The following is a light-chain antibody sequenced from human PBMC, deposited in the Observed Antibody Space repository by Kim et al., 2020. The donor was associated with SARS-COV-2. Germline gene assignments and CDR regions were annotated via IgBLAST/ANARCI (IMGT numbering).Light chain of an antibody. CDR2: AAS. V-gene: IGKV1-17*03. CDR1: QDINQN. J-gene: IGKJ2*01. Sequence: SASVGDTVTISCRASQDINQNVVWFQQKPRQVPKRLIYAASRPQSGVPSRFSGSGSGTEFTLTITSLQPEDFATYYCLQHRSYPRTFGQGTKLEI. CDR3: LQHRSYPRT.